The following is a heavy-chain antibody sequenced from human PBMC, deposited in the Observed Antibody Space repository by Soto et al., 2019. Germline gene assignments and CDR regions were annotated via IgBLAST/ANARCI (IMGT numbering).Heavy chain of an antibody. V-gene: IGHV4-30-4*01. J-gene: IGHJ6*02. CDR1: GGSISSGDYY. CDR2: IYYSGST. D-gene: IGHD4-17*01. Sequence: QVQLQESGPGLVKPSQTLSLTCTVSGGSISSGDYYWSWIRQPPGKGLEWIGYIYYSGSTYYNPSLKSRVTISVDTSKNQCSLKLSSVTAADTAVYYCARDVYGDYGNYYYGMDVWGQGTTVTVSS. CDR3: ARDVYGDYGNYYYGMDV.